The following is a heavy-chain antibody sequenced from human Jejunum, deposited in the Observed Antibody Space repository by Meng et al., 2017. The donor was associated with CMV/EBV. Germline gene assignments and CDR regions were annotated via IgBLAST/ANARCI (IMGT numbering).Heavy chain of an antibody. D-gene: IGHD6-13*01. CDR2: IPFDGNNE. Sequence: WVRQAPGKGLEWVAVIPFDGNNEHYADSVKGRFTISRDNSKNTLYLQVNSLRLEDTGVYYCARGTGSGSWLIDSWGQGTLVTVSS. CDR3: ARGTGSGSWLIDS. V-gene: IGHV3-30*03. J-gene: IGHJ4*02.